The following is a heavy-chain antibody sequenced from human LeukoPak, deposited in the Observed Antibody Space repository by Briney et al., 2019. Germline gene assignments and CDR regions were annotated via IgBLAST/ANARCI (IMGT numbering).Heavy chain of an antibody. CDR2: IKPDGSEK. Sequence: GGSLRLTCAGSGFTFNEYWLHWVRQAPGKGLEWVGDIKPDGSEKYYVDSVRGRITISRDTAKNSLYMQMNRLRVEATAIYCLVGPYSSGHPIEYWGQGTLVTVSS. J-gene: IGHJ4*02. CDR1: GFTFNEYW. V-gene: IGHV3-7*01. D-gene: IGHD6-19*01. CDR3: VGPYSSGHPIEY.